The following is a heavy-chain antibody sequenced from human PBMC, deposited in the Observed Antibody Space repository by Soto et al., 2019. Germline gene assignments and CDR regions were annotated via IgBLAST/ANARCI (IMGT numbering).Heavy chain of an antibody. D-gene: IGHD4-4*01. CDR3: ARVRGHSNLDY. CDR2: INHSGST. Sequence: KPSETLSLTCAVYGGSFSGYYWSWIRQPPGKGLEWIGEINHSGSTNYNPSLKSRVTISVDTSKNQFSLKLSSVTAADTAVYYCARVRGHSNLDYWGQGTLVTVSS. V-gene: IGHV4-34*01. J-gene: IGHJ4*02. CDR1: GGSFSGYY.